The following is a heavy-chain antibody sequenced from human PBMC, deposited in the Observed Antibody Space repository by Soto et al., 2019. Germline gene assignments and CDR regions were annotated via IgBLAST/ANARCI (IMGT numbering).Heavy chain of an antibody. V-gene: IGHV5-51*01. CDR3: ARSSPSEDLPYYYGMDV. CDR1: GFTFAIYW. D-gene: IGHD2-15*01. J-gene: IGHJ6*02. CDR2: IYPRDSDT. Sequence: LGESLKISCQGSGFTFAIYWISWVRQMPGKGLEWMGVIYPRDSDTRYSPSFQGQVTISADKSISTAYLQWSTLQASDTAVYYCARSSPSEDLPYYYGMDVWGQGTTVTVYS.